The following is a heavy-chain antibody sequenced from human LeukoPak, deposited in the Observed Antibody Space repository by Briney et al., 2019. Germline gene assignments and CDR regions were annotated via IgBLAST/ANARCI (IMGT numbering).Heavy chain of an antibody. D-gene: IGHD3-22*01. Sequence: SETLSLTCTVSGGSISSGDYYWSWIRQHPGKGLEWIGYIYYSGSTYYNPSLKSRVTISVDTSKNQFSLKLSSVTAADTAVYYCARAYYYDSSGYYEENAFDIWGQGTMVTVSS. CDR3: ARAYYYDSSGYYEENAFDI. CDR2: IYYSGST. J-gene: IGHJ3*02. CDR1: GGSISSGDYY. V-gene: IGHV4-31*03.